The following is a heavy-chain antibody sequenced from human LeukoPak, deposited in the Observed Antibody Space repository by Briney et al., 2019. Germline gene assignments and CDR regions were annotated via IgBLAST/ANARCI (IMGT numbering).Heavy chain of an antibody. J-gene: IGHJ4*02. CDR3: ARAKQQLVPFDY. D-gene: IGHD6-13*01. CDR2: IIPIFGTA. V-gene: IGHV1-69*05. CDR1: GGTFSSYA. Sequence: ASVKVSCKASGGTFSSYAISWVRQAPGQGLEWMGGIIPIFGTANYAQKFQGRVTITTDESTSTAYMELSSLRSDDTAVYYCARAKQQLVPFDYWGQGTLVTVSS.